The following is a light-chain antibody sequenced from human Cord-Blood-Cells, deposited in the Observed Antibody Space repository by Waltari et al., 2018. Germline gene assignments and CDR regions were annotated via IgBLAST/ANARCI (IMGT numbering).Light chain of an antibody. CDR3: MQALQTPRT. CDR2: LGS. Sequence: IVMTQSPLSLPVTPGEPASISCRSSQSLLHSNGYNYLDWYLQKLGQSPQLLIYLGSNRASGVPDRFSGSGSGTDFTLKISRVEAEDVGVYYCMQALQTPRTFGQGTKVEIK. CDR1: QSLLHSNGYNY. J-gene: IGKJ1*01. V-gene: IGKV2-28*01.